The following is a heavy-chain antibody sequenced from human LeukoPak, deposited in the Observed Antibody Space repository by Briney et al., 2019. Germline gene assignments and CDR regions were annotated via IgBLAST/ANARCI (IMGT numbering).Heavy chain of an antibody. J-gene: IGHJ4*02. Sequence: ASVKVSCKASGYTFTSYGISWVRQAPGQGLEWMGWISAYNGNTKYAQKLQGRVTMTTDTSTTTDYMELRSLRSDDTAVYYCARDIIAAHLDYWGQGTLVTVSS. CDR2: ISAYNGNT. V-gene: IGHV1-18*01. D-gene: IGHD6-6*01. CDR1: GYTFTSYG. CDR3: ARDIIAAHLDY.